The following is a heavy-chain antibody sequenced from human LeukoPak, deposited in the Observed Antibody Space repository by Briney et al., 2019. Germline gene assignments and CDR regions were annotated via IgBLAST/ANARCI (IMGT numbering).Heavy chain of an antibody. CDR1: GFTFDDYA. Sequence: GGSLRLSCAASGFTFDDYAMYWVRQAPGKGLEWVSLISWDGGSTYYADSVKGRFTISRDNSKNSLYLQMNSLRAEDTALYYCAKDTAAAGTYFQHWGQGTLVTVSS. D-gene: IGHD6-13*01. CDR3: AKDTAAAGTYFQH. V-gene: IGHV3-43D*03. CDR2: ISWDGGST. J-gene: IGHJ1*01.